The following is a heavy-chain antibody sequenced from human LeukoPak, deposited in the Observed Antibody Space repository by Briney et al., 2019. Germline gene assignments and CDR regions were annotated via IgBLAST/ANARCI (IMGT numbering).Heavy chain of an antibody. J-gene: IGHJ3*01. CDR3: ARVGIFHSGSHSLLPFDF. V-gene: IGHV5-51*04. Sequence: GESLRISCKASGYTFTNFWIGWVRQTPGKGLEWMGIIHPGDSDSRYSPSFQGQVTISADNPISTVHLLWERLKASDSAMYFCARVGIFHSGSHSLLPFDFWGQGTLVTVSS. CDR2: IHPGDSDS. D-gene: IGHD1-26*01. CDR1: GYTFTNFW.